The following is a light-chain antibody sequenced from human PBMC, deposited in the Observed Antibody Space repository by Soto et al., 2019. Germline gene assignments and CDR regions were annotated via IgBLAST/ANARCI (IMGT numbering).Light chain of an antibody. V-gene: IGLV1-44*01. CDR1: NSNIGSNT. CDR3: GSWDSSLSAYV. J-gene: IGLJ1*01. CDR2: SNNN. Sequence: QSVLTQPPSVSGTPGQRVTISCSGSNSNIGSNTVNWYQKLPGRAPKLLVYSNNNNRPSGDPARFSGSKSGTSATLGITGFQTGDEADYYCGSWDSSLSAYVFGTGTKVTVL.